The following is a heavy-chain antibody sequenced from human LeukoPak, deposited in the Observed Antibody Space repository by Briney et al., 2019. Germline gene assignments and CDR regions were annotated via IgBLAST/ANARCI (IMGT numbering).Heavy chain of an antibody. CDR3: AKGGYDILTGCIDN. CDR2: ISYDGGNK. CDR1: GFTFSSYG. J-gene: IGHJ4*02. Sequence: GRSLRLSCAASGFTFSSYGMHWVRQAPGKGLEWVAVISYDGGNKYYADSVKGRFTISRDNSKNTLYLQMNSLRAEDTAVYYCAKGGYDILTGCIDNWGQGTLVTVSS. D-gene: IGHD3-9*01. V-gene: IGHV3-30*18.